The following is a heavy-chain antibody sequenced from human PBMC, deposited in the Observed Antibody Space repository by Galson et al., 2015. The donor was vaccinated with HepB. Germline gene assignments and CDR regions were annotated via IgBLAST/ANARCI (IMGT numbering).Heavy chain of an antibody. V-gene: IGHV1-8*01. CDR2: MNPNSGNT. J-gene: IGHJ6*02. Sequence: SVKVSCKASGYTFTSYDINWVRQATGQGLEWMGWMNPNSGNTGYAQKFQGRVTMTRNTSISTAYMELSSLRSEDTAVYYCARARGSSPSYYYYGMDVWGQGTTVTVSS. CDR3: ARARGSSPSYYYYGMDV. CDR1: GYTFTSYD. D-gene: IGHD6-13*01.